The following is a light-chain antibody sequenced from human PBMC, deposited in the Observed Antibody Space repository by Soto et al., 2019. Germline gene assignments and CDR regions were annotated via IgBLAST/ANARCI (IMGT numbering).Light chain of an antibody. Sequence: DIQLTQSPSFLSASVGDRVTITCRASQGITTYLAWYQQKPGKAPKLLIYTASTLQSGVPSRFSGSGSGTEFTLTISSLQPEDCATDYCQQLNSNPLNFGGGTEVEIK. CDR2: TAS. CDR3: QQLNSNPLN. V-gene: IGKV1-9*01. J-gene: IGKJ4*01. CDR1: QGITTY.